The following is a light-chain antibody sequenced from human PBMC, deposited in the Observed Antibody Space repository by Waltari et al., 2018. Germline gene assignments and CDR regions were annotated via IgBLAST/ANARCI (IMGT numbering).Light chain of an antibody. V-gene: IGLV1-47*01. CDR3: AAWDDTLSGHSV. CDR1: NSNIGANF. Sequence: QSVLTQPPSASGTPGQRVPISCSGSNSNIGANFVYWYRQFPETSPNLLIDGNDKRPAGVPDRVSGSKSCSSASLVSSGLRSEDEADYYCAAWDDTLSGHSVCGTGTKVTVL. CDR2: GND. J-gene: IGLJ1*01.